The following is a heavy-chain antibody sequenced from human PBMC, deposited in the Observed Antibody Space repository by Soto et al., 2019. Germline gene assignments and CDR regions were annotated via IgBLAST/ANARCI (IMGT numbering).Heavy chain of an antibody. CDR2: IYYSGST. V-gene: IGHV4-31*03. CDR1: GGSISSGGYY. Sequence: SETLSLTCPVSGGSISSGGYYWSWLRQHPGKGLEWIGYIYYSGSTYYNPSLKSRVTISVDTSKNQFSLKLSSVTAADTAVYYCARGRYCSSTSCYDIEPLFDYWGQGTLVTV. CDR3: ARGRYCSSTSCYDIEPLFDY. J-gene: IGHJ4*02. D-gene: IGHD2-2*01.